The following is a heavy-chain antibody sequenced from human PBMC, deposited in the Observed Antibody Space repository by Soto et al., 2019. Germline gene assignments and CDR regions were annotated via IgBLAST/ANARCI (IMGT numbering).Heavy chain of an antibody. D-gene: IGHD2-8*02. CDR1: GYSFTRYW. V-gene: IGHV5-51*01. CDR2: IYPRDSDT. Sequence: PGESLKISCKGSGYSFTRYWIGWVRQMPGKGLEWMGIIYPRDSDTRYSPSSQGQVTISADKSISTAYLQWSSLKASDTAMYYCARVRESTAAFDYWGQGTLVTVSS. CDR3: ARVRESTAAFDY. J-gene: IGHJ4*02.